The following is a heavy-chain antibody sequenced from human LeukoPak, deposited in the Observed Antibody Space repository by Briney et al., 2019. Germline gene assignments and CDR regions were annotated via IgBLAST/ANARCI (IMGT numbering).Heavy chain of an antibody. J-gene: IGHJ5*02. Sequence: ASVKVSCKASGYTFTGYYMHWVRQAPGQGLEWMGWINPNSGGTNYAQKFQGRVTMTRDTSISTAYMELSRLRSDDTAVYYCARDYSSSWSNWFDPWGQGTLVTVSS. CDR2: INPNSGGT. V-gene: IGHV1-2*02. D-gene: IGHD6-13*01. CDR3: ARDYSSSWSNWFDP. CDR1: GYTFTGYY.